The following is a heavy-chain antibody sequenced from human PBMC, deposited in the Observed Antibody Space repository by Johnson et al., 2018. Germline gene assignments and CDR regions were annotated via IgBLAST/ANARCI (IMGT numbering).Heavy chain of an antibody. D-gene: IGHD3-3*01. CDR2: ISTDSNYI. J-gene: IGHJ3*02. Sequence: VQLVQSGGGLVKXGGSLRLSCAASGFTFSSYSMNWVRQAPGKGLEWVSSISTDSNYIYVADSLKGRFTVFRDNAKSSVFLQMNSVRAEDTAVYYCLRGTMNAFDMWGQGTMVTVSS. CDR3: LRGTMNAFDM. CDR1: GFTFSSYS. V-gene: IGHV3-21*01.